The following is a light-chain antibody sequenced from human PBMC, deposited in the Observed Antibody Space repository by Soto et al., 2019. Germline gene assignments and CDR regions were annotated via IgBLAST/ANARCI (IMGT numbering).Light chain of an antibody. CDR3: CSYAGSYTWV. CDR1: SSDVGGYNY. J-gene: IGLJ3*02. CDR2: DVS. Sequence: QSALTQPRSVSGSPGQSVTISCTGTSSDVGGYNYVSWYQQHPGKAPKLMIYDVSKLPSGVPDRFSGSKSGNTASLTISGLQAEDEADYYCCSYAGSYTWVFGGGTHLTV. V-gene: IGLV2-11*01.